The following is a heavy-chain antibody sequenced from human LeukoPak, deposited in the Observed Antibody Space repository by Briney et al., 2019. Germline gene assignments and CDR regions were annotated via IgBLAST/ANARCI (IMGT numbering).Heavy chain of an antibody. Sequence: ASVKVSCKASGGTFSSYAISWVRQAPGQGLEWMGGIIPIFGTANYAQKFQGRVTITTDESTSTVYMELSSLRSEDTAVYYCARSGTGYSSGWDLNWFDPWGQGTLVTVSS. CDR2: IIPIFGTA. CDR1: GGTFSSYA. J-gene: IGHJ5*02. CDR3: ARSGTGYSSGWDLNWFDP. V-gene: IGHV1-69*05. D-gene: IGHD6-19*01.